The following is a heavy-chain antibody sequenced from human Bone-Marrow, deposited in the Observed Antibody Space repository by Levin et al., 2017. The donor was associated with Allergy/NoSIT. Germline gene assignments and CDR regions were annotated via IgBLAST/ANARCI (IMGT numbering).Heavy chain of an antibody. Sequence: PGESLKISCKASAYTFTNYYVYWVRQAPGQGLEWMGKINPSGGSTNFAQRFQGSLTMTRDTSTSTVYMDLSRLGSEDTAVYYCAAVGTATDYWGQGTLVTVSS. CDR2: INPSGGST. CDR1: AYTFTNYY. D-gene: IGHD6-19*01. J-gene: IGHJ4*02. CDR3: AAVGTATDY. V-gene: IGHV1-46*01.